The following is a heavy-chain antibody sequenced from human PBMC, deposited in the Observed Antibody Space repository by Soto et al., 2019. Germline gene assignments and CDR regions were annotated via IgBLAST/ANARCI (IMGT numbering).Heavy chain of an antibody. D-gene: IGHD6-19*01. Sequence: EASVKVSCKASGYTFTSYAMHWVRQAPGQRLEWMGWINAGNGNTKYSQKFQGRVTITRDTSASTAYMELSSLRSEDTAVYYCGSIAVAGRYYYYGMDVWGQGTTVTVSS. V-gene: IGHV1-3*01. CDR1: GYTFTSYA. J-gene: IGHJ6*02. CDR2: INAGNGNT. CDR3: GSIAVAGRYYYYGMDV.